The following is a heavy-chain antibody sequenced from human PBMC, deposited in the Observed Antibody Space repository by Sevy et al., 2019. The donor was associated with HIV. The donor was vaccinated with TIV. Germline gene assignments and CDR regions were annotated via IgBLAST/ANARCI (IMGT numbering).Heavy chain of an antibody. J-gene: IGHJ4*02. CDR2: VTRSNT. Sequence: GGSLRLSCTASGFTFSNYVMAWVRQAAGTGLQWISSVTRSNTYYIDSVRGRFTISRDNSKNTLYLQMNSLSADDTAIYSCARELNLGQIVTIEYWGRGSPVTVSS. CDR1: GFTFSNYV. CDR3: ARELNLGQIVTIEY. V-gene: IGHV3-23*01. D-gene: IGHD3-16*02.